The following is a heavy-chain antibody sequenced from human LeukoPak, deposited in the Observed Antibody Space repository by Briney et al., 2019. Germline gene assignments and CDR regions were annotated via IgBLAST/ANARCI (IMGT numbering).Heavy chain of an antibody. Sequence: PGGSLRLSCAASGFTFSSYSMNWVRQAPGEGLEWVSYISSSSSTIYYADSVKGQFTISRDNAKNSLYLQMNSLRAEDTAVYYCARDTPMYYFDYWGQGTLVTVSS. CDR3: ARDTPMYYFDY. CDR1: GFTFSSYS. J-gene: IGHJ4*02. CDR2: ISSSSSTI. V-gene: IGHV3-48*04.